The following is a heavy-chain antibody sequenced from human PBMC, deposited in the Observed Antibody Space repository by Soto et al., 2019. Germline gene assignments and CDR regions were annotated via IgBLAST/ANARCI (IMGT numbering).Heavy chain of an antibody. CDR2: IYHSGDT. J-gene: IGHJ4*02. Sequence: SETLSLTCAVAGNSLTNGYYCCWIQQPPGKGLEWIWSIYHSGDTYYNPSLKSRVTISVETSKNHFSLKLTSVTAADTAVYYCARARIVVAGTIVDYWGQGTLVTVSS. CDR1: GNSLTNGYY. V-gene: IGHV4-38-2*01. CDR3: ARARIVVAGTIVDY. D-gene: IGHD6-19*01.